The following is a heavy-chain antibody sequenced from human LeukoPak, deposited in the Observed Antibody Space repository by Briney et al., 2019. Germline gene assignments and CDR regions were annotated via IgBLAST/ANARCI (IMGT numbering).Heavy chain of an antibody. CDR2: TYYRSKWYT. V-gene: IGHV6-1*01. Sequence: SQTLSLTCAISGDSVSSANTAWNWIRQSPSRGLEWLGRTYYRSKWYTDYAVSVRSRITINPDTSKNQFSLQLSSVTAADTAVYYCARPLVTKRMDAFDIWGQGTMVTVSS. CDR3: ARPLVTKRMDAFDI. CDR1: GDSVSSANTA. J-gene: IGHJ3*02. D-gene: IGHD2-21*02.